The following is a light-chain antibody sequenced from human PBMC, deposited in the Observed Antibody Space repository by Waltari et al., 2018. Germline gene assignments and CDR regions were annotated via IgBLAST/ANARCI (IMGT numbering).Light chain of an antibody. J-gene: IGKJ2*01. V-gene: IGKV3-20*01. Sequence: EIVLTQSPAPLSLSPGERATLSCRASQSISSSYLAWYQQNLGQAPRLFIYGASTRATGIPDRFSGSGSGTDFTLTISRLEPEDFAVYYCQYYSTSPPYTFGQGTKLEIK. CDR1: QSISSSY. CDR3: QYYSTSPPYT. CDR2: GAS.